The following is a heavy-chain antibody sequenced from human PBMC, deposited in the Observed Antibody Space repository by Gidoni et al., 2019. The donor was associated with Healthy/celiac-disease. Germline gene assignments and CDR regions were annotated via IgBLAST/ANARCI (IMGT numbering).Heavy chain of an antibody. J-gene: IGHJ4*02. V-gene: IGHV3-9*01. Sequence: EVQLVESGGGLVQPGRSLRLSCAASGFTFDDYAMHWVRQAPGKGLEWVSGISWNSGSIGYADSVKGRFTISRDNAKNSLYLQMNSLRAEDTALYYCAKDMRYYYGSSGLDYWGQGTLVTVSS. D-gene: IGHD3-22*01. CDR2: ISWNSGSI. CDR1: GFTFDDYA. CDR3: AKDMRYYYGSSGLDY.